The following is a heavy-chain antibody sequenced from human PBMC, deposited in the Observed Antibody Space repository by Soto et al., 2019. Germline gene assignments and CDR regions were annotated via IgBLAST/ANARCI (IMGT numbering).Heavy chain of an antibody. CDR1: GFTFSSFE. D-gene: IGHD6-6*01. J-gene: IGHJ4*02. CDR2: IGRSGETI. CDR3: ARDSRGGAARRPTFYY. V-gene: IGHV3-48*03. Sequence: GALRLSCVGSGFTFSSFEMNWVRQTPGKGLEWLSYIGRSGETIYYADPVKGRFTISRDNAKSSLFLQMNGLRDEDTGIYYCARDSRGGAARRPTFYYWGRGTLVTVSS.